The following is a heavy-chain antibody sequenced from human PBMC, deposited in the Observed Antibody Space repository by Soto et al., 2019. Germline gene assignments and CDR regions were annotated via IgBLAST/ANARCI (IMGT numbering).Heavy chain of an antibody. CDR3: ARVEMATADLDY. Sequence: QVQLQQWGAGLLKPSETLSLTCAVYGGSFSGYYWSWIRQPPGKGREWIGEINHSGSTNYNPSLKSRVTISVDTTKNQFALKLSSVTAADTAVYYCARVEMATADLDYWGQGTLVTVSS. J-gene: IGHJ4*02. CDR2: INHSGST. CDR1: GGSFSGYY. V-gene: IGHV4-34*01. D-gene: IGHD5-18*01.